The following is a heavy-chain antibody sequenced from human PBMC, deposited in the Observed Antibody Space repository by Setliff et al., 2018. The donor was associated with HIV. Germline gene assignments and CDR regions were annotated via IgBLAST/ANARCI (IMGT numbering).Heavy chain of an antibody. CDR3: ARGTTLNVVPDAFDI. D-gene: IGHD4-17*01. Sequence: KTSETLSLTCAVYGGSFSGYYWSWIRQPPGKGLEWIGHIYHAGNTYYNPSLKSRVTISVDTSKNQISLRLNSLTAADTALYYCARGTTLNVVPDAFDIWGQGTMVT. J-gene: IGHJ3*02. V-gene: IGHV4-34*01. CDR1: GGSFSGYY. CDR2: IYHAGNT.